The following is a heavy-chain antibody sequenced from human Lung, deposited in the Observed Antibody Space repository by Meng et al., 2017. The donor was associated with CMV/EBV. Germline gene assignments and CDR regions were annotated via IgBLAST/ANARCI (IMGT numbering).Heavy chain of an antibody. D-gene: IGHD3-10*01. V-gene: IGHV4-4*02. CDR3: LRRSGGSV. CDR2: IPHRGSS. Sequence: VQLRESGPVMGKPSETLSLTCAVSGDSITNHNWWAWVRQPPGKGLEWIGEIPHRGSSAYNPSLKSRVSMSIDKSKNQFSLKLTSVTAADTAVYHCLRRSGGSVWGQGTLVTVSS. CDR1: GDSITNHNW. J-gene: IGHJ1*01.